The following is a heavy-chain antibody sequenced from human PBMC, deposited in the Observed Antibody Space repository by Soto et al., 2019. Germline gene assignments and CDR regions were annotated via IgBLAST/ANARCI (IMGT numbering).Heavy chain of an antibody. Sequence: SETLSLTCTVSGGSISSSSYYWGWIRQPPGKGLEWIGSIYYSGSTYYNPSLKSRVTISVDTSKNQFSLKLSSVTAADTAVYYCARHFTMFRVVAYYYYGTDVCGQGTTLSLS. CDR2: IYYSGST. CDR1: GGSISSSSYY. CDR3: ARHFTMFRVVAYYYYGTDV. V-gene: IGHV4-39*01. J-gene: IGHJ6*02. D-gene: IGHD3-10*02.